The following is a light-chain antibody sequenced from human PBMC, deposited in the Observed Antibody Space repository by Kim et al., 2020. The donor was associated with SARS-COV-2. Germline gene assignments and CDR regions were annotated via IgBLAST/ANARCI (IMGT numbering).Light chain of an antibody. CDR1: QNISHTYNYVRV. CDR2: WAS. J-gene: IGKJ2*01. CDR3: QQYDSSPRT. Sequence: SATIIHNSRQNISHTYNYVRVLAWHQQRPGQPPNLLIYWASTRDSGVPDSFSGRGSGTYFSLTINSLQAEDVAVYYCQQYDSSPRTFGQETKLEI. V-gene: IGKV4-1*01.